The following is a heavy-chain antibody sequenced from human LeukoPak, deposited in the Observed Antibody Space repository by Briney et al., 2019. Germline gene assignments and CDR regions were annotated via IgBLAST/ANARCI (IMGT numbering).Heavy chain of an antibody. CDR3: ATAPTRGGLPYFAS. V-gene: IGHV3-15*01. CDR2: IRGGSATT. Sequence: DPGGSLRLSCEASGFTLIDAWMTWVRQAPGKGLEWGGRIRGGSATTDYAAPVKGRFTISRDASRNTLYLEMNSLQTEDTAVYYCATAPTRGGLPYFASWGRGSLVTVSS. J-gene: IGHJ4*02. CDR1: GFTLIDAW. D-gene: IGHD3-10*01.